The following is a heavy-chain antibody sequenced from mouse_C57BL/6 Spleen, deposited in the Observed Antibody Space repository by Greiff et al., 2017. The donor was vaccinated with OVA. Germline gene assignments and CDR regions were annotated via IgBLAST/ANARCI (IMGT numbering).Heavy chain of an antibody. J-gene: IGHJ4*01. D-gene: IGHD1-1*01. CDR3: ARNPTTVVAGDYAMDY. V-gene: IGHV8-8*01. Sequence: QVQLKESGPGILQPSQTLSLTCSFSGFSLSTFGMGVGWIRQPSGKGLEWLAHIWWDDDKYYNPALKSRLTISKDTSKNQVFLKIANVDTADTATYYCARNPTTVVAGDYAMDYWGQGTSVTVSS. CDR2: IWWDDDK. CDR1: GFSLSTFGMG.